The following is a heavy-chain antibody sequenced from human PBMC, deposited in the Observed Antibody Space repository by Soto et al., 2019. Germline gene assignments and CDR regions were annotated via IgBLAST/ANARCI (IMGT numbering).Heavy chain of an antibody. V-gene: IGHV5-51*01. J-gene: IGHJ6*02. Sequence: PGESRKVSCRGGGYSFTRWWMGWVRQMPGKGLGWMGIIYPGDSNTRYSPSLQGQVTISVDKSISTAYLQWSSLKATDTAMYYCARHAYDFWSGHPNPRYYYGMDVWGHGTTVTVSS. CDR2: IYPGDSNT. CDR1: GYSFTRWW. D-gene: IGHD3-3*01. CDR3: ARHAYDFWSGHPNPRYYYGMDV.